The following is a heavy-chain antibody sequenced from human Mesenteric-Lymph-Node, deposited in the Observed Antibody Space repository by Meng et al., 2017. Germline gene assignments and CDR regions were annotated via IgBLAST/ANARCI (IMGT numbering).Heavy chain of an antibody. D-gene: IGHD6-13*01. CDR2: ISSSGSTI. CDR1: GFTFSSYE. V-gene: IGHV3-48*03. Sequence: GGSLRLSCAASGFTFSSYEMNWVRQAPGKGLEWVSYISSSGSTIYYADSVKGRFTISRDNAKNSLYLQMNSLRAEDTAVYYCAKWSFFSSSLGSGNDYWGQGTLVTVSS. CDR3: AKWSFFSSSLGSGNDY. J-gene: IGHJ4*02.